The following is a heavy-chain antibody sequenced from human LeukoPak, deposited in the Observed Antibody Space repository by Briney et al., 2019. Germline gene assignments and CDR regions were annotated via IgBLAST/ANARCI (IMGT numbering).Heavy chain of an antibody. J-gene: IGHJ4*02. CDR3: ARSSMVRGVVYFDY. Sequence: ASVKVSCKASGYTFTSYAMHWVRQAPGQRLEWMGWINAGNGNTKYSQKFQGRVTITRDTSASTAYMELSSLRSEDTAVYYCARSSMVRGVVYFDYWGQGTLVTVSS. CDR1: GYTFTSYA. D-gene: IGHD3-10*01. V-gene: IGHV1-3*01. CDR2: INAGNGNT.